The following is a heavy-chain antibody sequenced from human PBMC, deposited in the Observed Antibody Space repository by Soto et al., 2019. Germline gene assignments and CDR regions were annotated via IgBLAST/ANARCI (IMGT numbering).Heavy chain of an antibody. V-gene: IGHV4-4*02. J-gene: IGHJ6*02. CDR3: ARERDYEVYDWCRHV. D-gene: IGHD2-8*02. Sequence: GKGLEWVGEIYHSGSTNYNPSLKSRVTISVDKSKTQFSLKLSSVTAADTAVYYCARERDYEVYDWCRHVCCQ. CDR2: IYHSGST.